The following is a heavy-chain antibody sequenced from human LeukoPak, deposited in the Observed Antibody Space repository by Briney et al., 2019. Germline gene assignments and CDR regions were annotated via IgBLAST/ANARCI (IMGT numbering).Heavy chain of an antibody. CDR3: ARAELITMIVD. D-gene: IGHD3-22*01. V-gene: IGHV4-4*09. J-gene: IGHJ4*02. Sequence: SETLSLTCTVSGGSISDYYWSWIRQPPGKGLEWIGWIFGSGSSNYNPSLKSRLTISADTSKNQFSLKLSSVTAADTAVYYCARAELITMIVDWGQGTLVTVSS. CDR2: IFGSGSS. CDR1: GGSISDYY.